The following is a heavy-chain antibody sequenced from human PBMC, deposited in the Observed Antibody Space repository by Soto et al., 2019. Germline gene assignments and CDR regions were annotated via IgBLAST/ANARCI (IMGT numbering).Heavy chain of an antibody. V-gene: IGHV3-53*01. Sequence: EVQLVESGGGLIQPGGSLRLSCAASGFTVSSNYMSWVRQAPGKGLEWVSVIYSGGSTYYADSVKGRFTISRDNSKKTRYLQMNCGRLEDAGGYYCARNDDGTAGGAFDIWGHGTMVTVSS. CDR3: ARNDDGTAGGAFDI. D-gene: IGHD3-22*01. CDR2: IYSGGST. CDR1: GFTVSSNY. J-gene: IGHJ3*02.